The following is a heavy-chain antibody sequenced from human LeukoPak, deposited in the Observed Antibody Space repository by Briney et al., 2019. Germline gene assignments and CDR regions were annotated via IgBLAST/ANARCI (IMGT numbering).Heavy chain of an antibody. CDR2: ITTGGDII. Sequence: GGSLRLSCAASGFTFSNYAMSWVRQVPGKGLEWVSSITTGGDIIHYADSVKGRFAISRDNFKNTLYLQMNSLRVDDTAVYYCAKDPGGSFDLWGRGTLVTVSS. V-gene: IGHV3-23*01. J-gene: IGHJ2*01. CDR1: GFTFSNYA. CDR3: AKDPGGSFDL. D-gene: IGHD1-14*01.